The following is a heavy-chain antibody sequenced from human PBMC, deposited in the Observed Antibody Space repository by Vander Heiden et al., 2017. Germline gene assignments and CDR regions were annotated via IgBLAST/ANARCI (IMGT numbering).Heavy chain of an antibody. CDR2: INGDGSTT. V-gene: IGHV3-74*01. Sequence: EVQLVASGGGLVQPGGSRRLSCAASGFTFSHYFIHWVRQAPGKGLVWVSNINGDGSTTNYADSVKGRFTISRDNAKNTLYLQMNNLRAEDTAVYYCARGNYGMDVWGQGTTVTVS. CDR3: ARGNYGMDV. J-gene: IGHJ6*02. CDR1: GFTFSHYF.